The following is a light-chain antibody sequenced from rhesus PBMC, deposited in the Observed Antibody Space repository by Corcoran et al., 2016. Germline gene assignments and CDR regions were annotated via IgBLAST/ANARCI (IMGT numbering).Light chain of an antibody. CDR1: QGISSY. CDR2: YAN. J-gene: IGKJ4*01. V-gene: IGKV1-32*02. CDR3: QQGNSNPPLT. Sequence: DIQMSQSPSSLSASVGVRVTITCRASQGISSYLNWYQQKPGKAPKLLIYYANSLASGVPSRFSGSGSGTEFTLTISSLQPEDFATYYCQQGNSNPPLTFGGGTKVEIK.